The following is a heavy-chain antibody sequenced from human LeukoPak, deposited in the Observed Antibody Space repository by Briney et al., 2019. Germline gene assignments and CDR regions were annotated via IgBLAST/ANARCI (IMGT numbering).Heavy chain of an antibody. V-gene: IGHV1-69*05. CDR2: IIPIFGTA. Sequence: GASVKVSCKAPGGTFSSYAISWVRQAPGQGLEWMGGIIPIFGTANYAQKFQGRVTITTDESTSTAYMELSSLRSEDTAVYYCASQTTTRPSAFDYWGQGTLVTVSS. J-gene: IGHJ4*02. CDR1: GGTFSSYA. CDR3: ASQTTTRPSAFDY. D-gene: IGHD1-26*01.